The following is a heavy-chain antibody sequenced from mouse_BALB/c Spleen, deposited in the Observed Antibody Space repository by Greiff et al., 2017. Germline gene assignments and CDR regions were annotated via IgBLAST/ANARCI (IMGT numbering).Heavy chain of an antibody. V-gene: IGHV6-6*02. Sequence: DVKVEESGGGLVQPGGSMKLSCVASGFTFSNYWMNWVRQSPEKGLEWVAEIRLKSNNYATHYAESVKGRFTISRDDSKSSVYLQMNNLRAEDTGIYYCTRDWDVSWYFDVWGAGTTVTVSS. CDR3: TRDWDVSWYFDV. J-gene: IGHJ1*01. CDR2: IRLKSNNYAT. D-gene: IGHD4-1*01. CDR1: GFTFSNYW.